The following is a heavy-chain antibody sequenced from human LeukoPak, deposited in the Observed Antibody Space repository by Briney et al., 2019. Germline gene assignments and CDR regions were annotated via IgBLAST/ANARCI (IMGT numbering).Heavy chain of an antibody. CDR1: GFTFSSYS. J-gene: IGHJ6*04. CDR3: ARDGGGVVVVVAATTGTGMDV. CDR2: ISSSSSYI. V-gene: IGHV3-21*01. D-gene: IGHD2-15*01. Sequence: PGGSLRLSCAASGFTFSSYSMNWVRQAPGKGLEWGSSISSSSSYIYYADSVKGRFTISRDNAKNSLYLQMNSLRAEDTAVYYCARDGGGVVVVVAATTGTGMDVWGKGTTVTVSS.